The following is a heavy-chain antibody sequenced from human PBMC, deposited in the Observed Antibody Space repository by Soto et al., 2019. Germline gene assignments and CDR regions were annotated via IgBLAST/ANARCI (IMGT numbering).Heavy chain of an antibody. CDR3: AREEVGTTDGYYYYYYMDI. J-gene: IGHJ6*03. V-gene: IGHV1-18*01. CDR1: GYTFTSYG. CDR2: ISAYNGNT. D-gene: IGHD1-7*01. Sequence: QVQLVQSGAEVKKPGASVKVSCKASGYTFTSYGIGWVRQAPGQGLEWMGWISAYNGNTNYAQKLQGRVTMTTETATITAYMELRSLRSDDTAVYYCAREEVGTTDGYYYYYYMDIWGKGTTVTVSS.